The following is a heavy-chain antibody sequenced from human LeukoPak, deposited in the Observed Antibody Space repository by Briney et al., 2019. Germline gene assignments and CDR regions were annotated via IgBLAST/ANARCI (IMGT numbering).Heavy chain of an antibody. CDR1: GGSVSSSSYY. CDR2: IHYSGGT. V-gene: IGHV4-61*01. CDR3: ARVRYCSTNRCYDREFDN. D-gene: IGHD2-2*01. J-gene: IGHJ4*02. Sequence: SETLSLTCTVSGGSVSSSSYYWSWIRQPPGKGLEWIGYIHYSGGTNYNPSLKSRVTISVDTSKNQFSLKLNSVTAADTAVYYCARVRYCSTNRCYDREFDNWGQGTLVTVSS.